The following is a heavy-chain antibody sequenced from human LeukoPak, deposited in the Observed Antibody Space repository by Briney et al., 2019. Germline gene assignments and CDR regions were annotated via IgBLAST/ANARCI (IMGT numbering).Heavy chain of an antibody. CDR3: ARSYYYDSSGYSFDY. D-gene: IGHD3-22*01. J-gene: IGHJ4*02. V-gene: IGHV4-59*01. Sequence: SETLSLXCTVSGGSSSSYYWSWIRRPPGKGLEWIGYIYYSGSTNYNPSLKSRVTISVDTSKNQFSLKLSSVTAADTAVYYCARSYYYDSSGYSFDYWGQGTLVTVSS. CDR1: GGSSSSYY. CDR2: IYYSGST.